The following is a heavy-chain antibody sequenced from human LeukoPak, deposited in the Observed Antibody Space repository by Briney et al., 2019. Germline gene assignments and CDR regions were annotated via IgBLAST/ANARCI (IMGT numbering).Heavy chain of an antibody. D-gene: IGHD2-15*01. Sequence: GKSLRLSCAASGFTFRSYGIHWVRQAPGKGLEWVAVMSYDGTNEYYADSLKGRFTISRDNSKNSLYLQMHSLRLEDTAVYYCARDQNRVVVEHHWFDPWGQGTLVTVSS. CDR2: MSYDGTNE. CDR3: ARDQNRVVVEHHWFDP. J-gene: IGHJ5*02. V-gene: IGHV3-30*03. CDR1: GFTFRSYG.